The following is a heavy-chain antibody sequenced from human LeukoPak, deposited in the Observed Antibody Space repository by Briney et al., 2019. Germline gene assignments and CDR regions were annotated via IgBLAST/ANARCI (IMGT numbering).Heavy chain of an antibody. CDR3: ASGSPEWPFDI. D-gene: IGHD1-26*01. CDR2: IKQDGSEK. Sequence: PGGSLRLSCAASGFTFSGYWMSWVRQAPGKGLEWVANIKQDGSEKYYVDSAKGRFTMSRDNAKNSLYMQMNSLRAEDTAVYYCASGSPEWPFDIWGQGTMVTVSS. V-gene: IGHV3-7*01. J-gene: IGHJ3*02. CDR1: GFTFSGYW.